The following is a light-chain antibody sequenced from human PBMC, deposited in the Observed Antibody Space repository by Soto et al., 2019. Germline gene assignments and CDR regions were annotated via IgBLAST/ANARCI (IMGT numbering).Light chain of an antibody. Sequence: EIVLTQSPGTLYLSPGETATLSCRASQSVSSSYLAWYQQKPGQAPRLLIYDASSRATGIPDRFSGSGSGTDFTLTISRLEPEDFAVYYCQQYGSSPRTFGQGTKVEIK. J-gene: IGKJ1*01. CDR3: QQYGSSPRT. V-gene: IGKV3-20*01. CDR2: DAS. CDR1: QSVSSSY.